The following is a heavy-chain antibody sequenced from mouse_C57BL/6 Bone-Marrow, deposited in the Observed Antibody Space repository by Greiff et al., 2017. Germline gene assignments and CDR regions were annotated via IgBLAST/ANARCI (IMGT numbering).Heavy chain of an antibody. CDR1: EYEFPSHD. Sequence: EVQVVESGGGLVQPGESLKLSCESNEYEFPSHDMSWVRKTPEKRLELVAAINSDGGSTYYPDTMERRFIISRDNTKKTLYLQMSSLRSEDTALYYCARHPYGYDGDYYAMDYWGQGTSVTVSS. J-gene: IGHJ4*01. V-gene: IGHV5-2*01. CDR3: ARHPYGYDGDYYAMDY. CDR2: INSDGGST. D-gene: IGHD2-2*01.